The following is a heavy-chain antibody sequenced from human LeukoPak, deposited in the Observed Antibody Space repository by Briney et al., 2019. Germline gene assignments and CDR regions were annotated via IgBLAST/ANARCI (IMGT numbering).Heavy chain of an antibody. V-gene: IGHV3-30*02. CDR3: AKDVGYSSSWAFDY. J-gene: IGHJ4*02. CDR1: RFTFSSYG. CDR2: IRYDGSNK. Sequence: PGGSLRLSCAASRFTFSSYGMHWVRQAPGKGLEWVAFIRYDGSNKYYADSVKGRFTISRDNSKNTLYLQMNSLRAEDTAVYYCAKDVGYSSSWAFDYWGQGTLVTVSS. D-gene: IGHD6-13*01.